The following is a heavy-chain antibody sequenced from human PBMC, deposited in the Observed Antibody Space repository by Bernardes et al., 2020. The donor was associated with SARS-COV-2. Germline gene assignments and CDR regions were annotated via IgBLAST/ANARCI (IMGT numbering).Heavy chain of an antibody. CDR3: AKDVDYRSGVSYAYYYVMDV. D-gene: IGHD2-15*01. J-gene: IGHJ6*02. V-gene: IGHV3-23*01. CDR2: ISGSGATI. Sequence: GGSLRLSCAASGFNFRSCAMTWVRQAAGKGLEWLASISGSGATIFYADSVKGRFTITRDNSRNTVDLQMHGLRGEDTALYYCAKDVDYRSGVSYAYYYVMDVWGPGTTVTVSS. CDR1: GFNFRSCA.